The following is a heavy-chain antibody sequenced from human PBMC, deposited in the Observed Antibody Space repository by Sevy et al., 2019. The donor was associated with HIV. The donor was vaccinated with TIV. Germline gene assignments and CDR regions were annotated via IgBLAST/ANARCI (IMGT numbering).Heavy chain of an antibody. CDR2: TRNKANSYTT. J-gene: IGHJ3*01. V-gene: IGHV3-72*01. CDR1: GFTFSDHY. Sequence: GGSLRLSCAASGFTFSDHYMDWVRQAPGKGLEWVGRTRNKANSYTTEYAASVKGRFTISRDDSKNSLYLQMNSLKTEDTAVYYCARSSVVRGVAFDFWGQGTVVTVSS. CDR3: ARSSVVRGVAFDF. D-gene: IGHD2-15*01.